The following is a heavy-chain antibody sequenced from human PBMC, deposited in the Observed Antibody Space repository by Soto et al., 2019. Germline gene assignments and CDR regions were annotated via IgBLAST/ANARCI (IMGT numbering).Heavy chain of an antibody. CDR3: ARDLDGSGSYYTDY. Sequence: ASVKVSCKASGYVFSGFGINWVRQVPGQGLEWMGWIRPYNGNKNYAQKFQGRVTMTTDTSTSTAYMEMRSLRSDDTAVYYCARDLDGSGSYYTDYWGQGSLVTV. CDR1: GYVFSGFG. D-gene: IGHD3-10*01. V-gene: IGHV1-18*01. CDR2: IRPYNGNK. J-gene: IGHJ4*02.